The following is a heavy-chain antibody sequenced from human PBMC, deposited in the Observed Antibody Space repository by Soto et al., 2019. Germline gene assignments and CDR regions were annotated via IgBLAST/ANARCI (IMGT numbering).Heavy chain of an antibody. CDR3: ARERHIVVVTAPDAFDI. D-gene: IGHD2-21*02. CDR1: GFTFSSYG. Sequence: QVPLVESGGGVVQPGRSLRLSCAASGFTFSSYGMHWVRQAPGKGLEWVAVIWYDGSNKYYADSVKGRFTISRDNSKNTLYLQMNSLRAEDTAVYYCARERHIVVVTAPDAFDIWGQGTMVTVSS. CDR2: IWYDGSNK. V-gene: IGHV3-33*01. J-gene: IGHJ3*02.